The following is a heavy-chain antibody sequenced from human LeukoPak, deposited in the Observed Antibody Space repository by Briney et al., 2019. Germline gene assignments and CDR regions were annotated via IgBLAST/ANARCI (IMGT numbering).Heavy chain of an antibody. Sequence: PSETLSLTCTVSGGSISSYYWSWIRQPPGKGLEWIGYLYYSGSTNYNPSLKSRVTISVDTSKNQFSLKLSSVTAADTAVYYCAIGCSSSWYGYWGQGTLVTVSS. CDR2: LYYSGST. CDR1: GGSISSYY. J-gene: IGHJ4*02. D-gene: IGHD6-13*01. CDR3: AIGCSSSWYGY. V-gene: IGHV4-59*01.